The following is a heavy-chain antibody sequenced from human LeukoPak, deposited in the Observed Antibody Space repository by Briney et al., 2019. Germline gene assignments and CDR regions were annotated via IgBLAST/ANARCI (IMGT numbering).Heavy chain of an antibody. J-gene: IGHJ6*02. CDR2: IYYGGST. V-gene: IGHV4-39*01. D-gene: IGHD3-10*01. CDR1: GDSVSSSRYY. Sequence: SETLSLTCTVSGDSVSSSRYYWGWVRQPPGKGLEWIGSIYYGGSTYYNPSLKSRVIISVDTSKNHFSLKLIAVTAADTAVYYCASPPMVRGIMDYFNYGMDVWGQETTVTVSS. CDR3: ASPPMVRGIMDYFNYGMDV.